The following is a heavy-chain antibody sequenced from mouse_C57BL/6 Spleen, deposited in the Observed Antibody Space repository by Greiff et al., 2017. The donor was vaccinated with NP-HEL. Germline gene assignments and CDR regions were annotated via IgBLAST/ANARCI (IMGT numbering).Heavy chain of an antibody. J-gene: IGHJ2*01. CDR2: INPSSGYT. D-gene: IGHD2-2*01. CDR1: GYTFTSYW. Sequence: QVQLQQSGAELAKPGASVKLSCKASGYTFTSYWMHWVKQRPGQGLEWIGYINPSSGYTKYNQKFKDKATLTADKSSSTAYIQLSSLTYEDSAVYSCPYGYDVAYFDYWGQGTTLTVSS. CDR3: PYGYDVAYFDY. V-gene: IGHV1-7*01.